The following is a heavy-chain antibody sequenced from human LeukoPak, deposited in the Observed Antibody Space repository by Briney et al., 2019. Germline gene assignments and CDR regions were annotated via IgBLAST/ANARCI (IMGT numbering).Heavy chain of an antibody. CDR1: GGSISSHY. Sequence: SETLSLTCTVSGGSISSHYWSWIPQPPGKGLEWIGYIYYSGSTNYNPSFKSRVTISVDTSKNQFSLKLSSVTAADTAVYYCARGRLSQGLGYWGQGTLVTVSS. J-gene: IGHJ4*02. CDR2: IYYSGST. CDR3: ARGRLSQGLGY. V-gene: IGHV4-59*11. D-gene: IGHD3-16*01.